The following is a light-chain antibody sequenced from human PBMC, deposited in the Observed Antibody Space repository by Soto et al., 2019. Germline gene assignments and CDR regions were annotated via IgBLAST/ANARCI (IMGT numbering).Light chain of an antibody. J-gene: IGKJ2*01. CDR1: QDIRNH. CDR2: DAS. CDR3: QQFDNLP. V-gene: IGKV1-33*01. Sequence: DIQMTQSPSSLSASVGDRVTITCQASQDIRNHLNWYQQKPGKAPKLLIYDASNLETGVPSRFSGSGAGTDFTFTISRLQPEDIATYYCQQFDNLPFGQGTKLEIK.